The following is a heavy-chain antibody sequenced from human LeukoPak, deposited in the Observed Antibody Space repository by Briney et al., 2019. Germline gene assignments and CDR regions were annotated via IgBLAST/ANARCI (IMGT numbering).Heavy chain of an antibody. CDR2: ISSADST. V-gene: IGHV3-69-1*01. CDR1: GFNFIGYS. J-gene: IGHJ4*02. Sequence: SGGSLRLSCAASGFNFIGYSMTWVRRPPGKGLEWVSSISSADSTYYADSVKGRFTVSRDNAGKSLYLQMDGLRPEDTAVYYCAGEGYTYGHGVDFWGQGTLVTVSS. CDR3: AGEGYTYGHGVDF. D-gene: IGHD5-18*01.